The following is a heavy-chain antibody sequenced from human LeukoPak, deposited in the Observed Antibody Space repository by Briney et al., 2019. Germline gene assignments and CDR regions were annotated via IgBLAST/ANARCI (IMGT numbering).Heavy chain of an antibody. CDR2: IIPIFGTA. Sequence: SVKVSCKASGGTFSSYAISWVRQAPGQGLGWMGGIIPIFGTANYAQKFQGRVTITADESTSTAYMELSSVTAADTAVYYCARAGEPLWYFDLWGRGTLVTVSS. D-gene: IGHD2-21*01. CDR3: ARAGEPLWYFDL. V-gene: IGHV1-69*13. J-gene: IGHJ2*01. CDR1: GGTFSSYA.